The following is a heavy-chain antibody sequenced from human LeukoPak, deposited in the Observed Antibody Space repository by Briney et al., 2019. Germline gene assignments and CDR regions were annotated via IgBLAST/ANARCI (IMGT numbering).Heavy chain of an antibody. CDR2: INPNSGGT. Sequence: APVKVSCKASGYTFTGYYMHWVRQAPGQGLEWMGWINPNSGGTNYAQKFQGRVTMTRDTSISTAYMELSRLRSDDTAVYYCARDSAPGDTYGLLGIDSWGQGTLVTVSS. D-gene: IGHD5-18*01. CDR1: GYTFTGYY. CDR3: ARDSAPGDTYGLLGIDS. J-gene: IGHJ4*02. V-gene: IGHV1-2*02.